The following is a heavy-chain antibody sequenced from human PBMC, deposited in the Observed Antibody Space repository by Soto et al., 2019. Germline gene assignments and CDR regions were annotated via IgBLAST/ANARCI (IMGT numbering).Heavy chain of an antibody. J-gene: IGHJ4*02. CDR1: GYTFTSYG. V-gene: IGHV1-18*01. D-gene: IGHD2-2*01. CDR3: ARVSTRKGPFDY. Sequence: ASVKVSCKASGYTFTSYGTSWVRQAPGQGLEWMGWISAYNGNTNYAQKLQGRVTMTTDTSTSTAYMELRSLRSDDTAVYYCARVSTRKGPFDYWGQGTLVTVSS. CDR2: ISAYNGNT.